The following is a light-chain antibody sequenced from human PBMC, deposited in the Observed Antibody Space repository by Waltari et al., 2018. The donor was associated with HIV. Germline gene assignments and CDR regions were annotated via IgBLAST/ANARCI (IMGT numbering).Light chain of an antibody. CDR3: GSWDISLNVVV. J-gene: IGLJ2*01. CDR2: DTT. CDR1: NSYI. V-gene: IGLV1-51*01. Sequence: QPVLAQPPSVSAAPGEKVTISCSGSNSYIAWYQQLPGTAPKLVIFDTTKRPSGIPDRFSGSKSATSATLDITGLQTGDEGDYYCGSWDISLNVVVFGGGTK.